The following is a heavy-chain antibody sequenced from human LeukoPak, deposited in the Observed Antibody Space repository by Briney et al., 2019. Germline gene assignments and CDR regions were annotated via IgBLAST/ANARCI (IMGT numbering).Heavy chain of an antibody. CDR3: ARVTTVTTSDFDY. V-gene: IGHV3-7*04. CDR2: IKQDGSEK. D-gene: IGHD4-17*01. CDR1: GFTFSSYW. Sequence: GGSLRLSCAASGFTFSSYWMSWVRQAPGKGLDWVANIKQDGSEKYYVDSVKGRFTISRDNAKNSLYLQMSSLRAEDTAVYYCARVTTVTTSDFDYWGQGTLVTVSS. J-gene: IGHJ4*02.